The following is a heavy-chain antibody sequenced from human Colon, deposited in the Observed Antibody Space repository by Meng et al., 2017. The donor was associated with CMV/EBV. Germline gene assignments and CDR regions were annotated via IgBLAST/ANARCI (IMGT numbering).Heavy chain of an antibody. Sequence: ASVKVSGKASGYTFTGYYMHWVRQAPGQGLEWMGWINPNSGGTNYAQKFQGRVTMTRDTSISTAYMELSRLRSDDTAVYYCARGDSSGYWGGYWGQGTLVTVSS. CDR3: ARGDSSGYWGGY. CDR2: INPNSGGT. J-gene: IGHJ4*02. D-gene: IGHD3-22*01. V-gene: IGHV1-2*02. CDR1: GYTFTGYY.